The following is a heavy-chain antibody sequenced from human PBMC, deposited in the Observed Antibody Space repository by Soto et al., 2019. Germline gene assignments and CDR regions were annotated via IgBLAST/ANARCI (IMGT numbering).Heavy chain of an antibody. CDR3: ARYSGPIWFGEFSVYFDY. CDR2: IYWDDDK. CDR1: GFSLNTSGVG. J-gene: IGHJ4*02. V-gene: IGHV2-5*02. Sequence: GTGPTLVNPTQTLTLTCTFSGFSLNTSGVGVGWIRQPPGKALDWLALIYWDDDKRYSPSLKSRVTITKDTSKNQVVLTMTNMDPVDTATYYCARYSGPIWFGEFSVYFDYRGQGTLVTVSS. D-gene: IGHD3-10*01.